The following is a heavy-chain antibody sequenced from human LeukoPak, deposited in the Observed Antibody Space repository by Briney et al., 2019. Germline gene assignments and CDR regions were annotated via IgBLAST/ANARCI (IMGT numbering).Heavy chain of an antibody. CDR3: ARGADGVSSNSRGWFDP. Sequence: GGSLRLSCAASGFTFSTYSMNWVRQAPGKGLEWVSSISSSSSYIYYADSVKGRFTISRDNARNSLYLQMNTLRAEDTAVYSCARGADGVSSNSRGWFDPWGQGTLVTVSS. D-gene: IGHD2-15*01. J-gene: IGHJ5*02. CDR2: ISSSSSYI. CDR1: GFTFSTYS. V-gene: IGHV3-21*01.